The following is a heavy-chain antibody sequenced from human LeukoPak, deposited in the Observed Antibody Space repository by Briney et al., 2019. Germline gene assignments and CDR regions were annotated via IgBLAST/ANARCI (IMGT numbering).Heavy chain of an antibody. Sequence: SETLSLTCAVYGGSFSAYYWSWIRQPPGKGLEWIGEINHGGSTNYNPSLKGRVTISVDTSQNQVSLKLSSVTAADTAVYYCARGSVGARLGYWGQGTLVTVSS. CDR1: GGSFSAYY. D-gene: IGHD1-26*01. CDR3: ARGSVGARLGY. CDR2: INHGGST. V-gene: IGHV4-34*01. J-gene: IGHJ4*02.